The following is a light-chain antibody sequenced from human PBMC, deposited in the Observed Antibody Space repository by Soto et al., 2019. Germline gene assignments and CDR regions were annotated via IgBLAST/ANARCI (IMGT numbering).Light chain of an antibody. CDR3: QQYANLPIT. V-gene: IGKV1-33*01. CDR2: DAS. CDR1: QDISNY. J-gene: IGKJ5*01. Sequence: DIQMTQSPSSLSASVGDRVTIACQASQDISNYLNWYQQTPGTAPKILIFDASSMESGVPSRFSGSGSGTHFTLTISGLQPEDIATYFCQQYANLPITFGQGTRLEIK.